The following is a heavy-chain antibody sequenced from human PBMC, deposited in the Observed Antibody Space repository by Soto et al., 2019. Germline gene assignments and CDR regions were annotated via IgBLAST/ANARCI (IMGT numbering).Heavy chain of an antibody. CDR2: ISAYNGNT. CDR1: DYTFTSYG. V-gene: IGHV1-18*01. D-gene: IGHD3-22*01. J-gene: IGHJ4*02. Sequence: ASVKVSCMASDYTFTSYGISWVRQAPGQGLEWMGWISAYNGNTNYAQKLQGRVTMTTDTSTSTAYMELRSLRSDDTAVYYCARYFYDSSGYRDDYWGQGTLVSVSS. CDR3: ARYFYDSSGYRDDY.